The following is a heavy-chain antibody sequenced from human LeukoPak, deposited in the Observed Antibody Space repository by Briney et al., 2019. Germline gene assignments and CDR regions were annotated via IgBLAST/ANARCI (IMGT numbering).Heavy chain of an antibody. CDR1: GGPISSYY. V-gene: IGHV4-59*01. CDR2: IYYSGST. D-gene: IGHD1-7*01. Sequence: SETLSLTCTVAGGPISSYYWSWIRQPPGKGLEWIGYIYYSGSTNYNPSLKSRVTISVDTSKNQFSLKLSSVTAADTAVYYCARDKYGTTGWFDPWGQGTLVTVSS. CDR3: ARDKYGTTGWFDP. J-gene: IGHJ5*02.